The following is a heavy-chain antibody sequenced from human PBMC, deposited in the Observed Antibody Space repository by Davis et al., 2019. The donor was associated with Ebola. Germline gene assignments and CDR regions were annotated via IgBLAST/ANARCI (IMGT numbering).Heavy chain of an antibody. CDR3: AKGRVVVIATYFGY. D-gene: IGHD2-21*01. V-gene: IGHV3-9*01. J-gene: IGHJ4*02. CDR2: ISWNSGSI. CDR1: GFTFDDYA. Sequence: PGGSLRLSCAASGFTFDDYAMHWVRQAPGKGLEWVSGISWNSGSIGYADSVKGRFTISRDNAKNSLYLQMNSLRAEDTALYYCAKGRVVVIATYFGYWGQGTLVTVSS.